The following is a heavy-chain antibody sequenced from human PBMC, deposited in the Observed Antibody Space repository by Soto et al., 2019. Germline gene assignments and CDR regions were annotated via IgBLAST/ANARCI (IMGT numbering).Heavy chain of an antibody. V-gene: IGHV4-4*02. CDR3: ASDTSLATRAFDI. Sequence: PSETLSLTCAVSGNSLSSSNWWTWVRQPPGKGLEWIGEVYYTGTTNYNPSLERRVTISVDKSKNQFSLKVNSVTAADTAVYYCASDTSLATRAFDIWGQGTMVTVSS. CDR1: GNSLSSSNW. D-gene: IGHD6-6*01. CDR2: VYYTGTT. J-gene: IGHJ3*02.